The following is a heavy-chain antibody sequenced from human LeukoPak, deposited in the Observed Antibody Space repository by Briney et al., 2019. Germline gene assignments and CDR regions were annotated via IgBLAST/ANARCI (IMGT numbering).Heavy chain of an antibody. CDR1: GFTFSSYS. CDR3: ARVAGMNAFDI. V-gene: IGHV3-21*01. D-gene: IGHD6-19*01. Sequence: GGSLRLSCAASGFTFSSYSMNWVRQAPGKGLEWVSSISSSSSYIYYADSVKGRFTISRDNAQNSLYLQMNSLRAEDTAVYYCARVAGMNAFDIWGQGTMVTVSS. CDR2: ISSSSSYI. J-gene: IGHJ3*02.